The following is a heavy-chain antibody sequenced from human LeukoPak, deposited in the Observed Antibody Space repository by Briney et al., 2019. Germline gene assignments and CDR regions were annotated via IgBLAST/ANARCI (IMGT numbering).Heavy chain of an antibody. CDR3: AKDGWGYCSSTSCSNWFDP. V-gene: IGHV3-30*02. CDR2: IRYDGSNK. Sequence: GGSLRLSCAASGFTFSSYGMHWVRQAPGKGLEWVAFIRYDGSNKYYADSVKGRFTISRDNSKNTLYLQMNSLRAEDTAVYYCAKDGWGYCSSTSCSNWFDPWGQGTLVTVSS. J-gene: IGHJ5*02. CDR1: GFTFSSYG. D-gene: IGHD2-2*01.